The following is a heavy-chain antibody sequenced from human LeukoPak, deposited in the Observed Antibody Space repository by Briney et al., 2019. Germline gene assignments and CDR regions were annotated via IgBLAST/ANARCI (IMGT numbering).Heavy chain of an antibody. CDR1: GGTFSSYA. D-gene: IGHD3-22*01. Sequence: ASVKVSCKASGGTFSSYAISWVRQAPGQGLEWMGRIIPIFGTANYAQKFQGRVTITTDESTSTAYMELSSLRSEDTAVYYCARGPSVEYDSSGYYYWGQGTLVTVSS. CDR2: IIPIFGTA. CDR3: ARGPSVEYDSSGYYY. V-gene: IGHV1-69*05. J-gene: IGHJ4*02.